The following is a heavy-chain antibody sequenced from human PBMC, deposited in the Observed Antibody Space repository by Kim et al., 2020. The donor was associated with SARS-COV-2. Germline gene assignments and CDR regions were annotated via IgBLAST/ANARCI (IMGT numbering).Heavy chain of an antibody. D-gene: IGHD2-8*02. CDR3: AKHGSSWWLDF. CDR2: ISTSGAGT. J-gene: IGHJ4*02. Sequence: GGSLRLSCVASGFTFSSYGMSWVRQAPGKGLVWVSGISTSGAGTYYADSVKGRFTISRDNSKNTLYLQMNSLRAEDTAIYYCAKHGSSWWLDFWGQGTLVTVSS. CDR1: GFTFSSYG. V-gene: IGHV3-23*01.